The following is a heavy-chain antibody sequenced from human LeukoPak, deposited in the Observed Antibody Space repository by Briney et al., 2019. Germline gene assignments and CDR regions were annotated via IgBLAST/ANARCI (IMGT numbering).Heavy chain of an antibody. V-gene: IGHV3-21*01. J-gene: IGHJ4*02. Sequence: GGSLSLSCAASGFTFSSYSMNWVRQAPGKGLEWVSSIGSSSTYIYYADSVKGRFTISRDNAKNSLYLQMNSLRAEDTAVYYCAPAIYGGNSIDYWGQGTLVTVSS. D-gene: IGHD4-23*01. CDR3: APAIYGGNSIDY. CDR2: IGSSSTYI. CDR1: GFTFSSYS.